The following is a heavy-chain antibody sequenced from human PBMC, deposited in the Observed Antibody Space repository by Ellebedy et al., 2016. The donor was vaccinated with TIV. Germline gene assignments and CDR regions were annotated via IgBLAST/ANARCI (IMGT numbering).Heavy chain of an antibody. D-gene: IGHD2-2*01. CDR2: IIPIFGTA. Sequence: SVKVSXXASGGTFSSYAISWVRQAPGQGLEWMGGIIPIFGTANYAQKFQGRVTITADESTSTAYMELSSLRSDDTAVYYCARGYCSSTSCYDTWFDPWGQGTLVTVSS. J-gene: IGHJ5*02. CDR3: ARGYCSSTSCYDTWFDP. V-gene: IGHV1-69*13. CDR1: GGTFSSYA.